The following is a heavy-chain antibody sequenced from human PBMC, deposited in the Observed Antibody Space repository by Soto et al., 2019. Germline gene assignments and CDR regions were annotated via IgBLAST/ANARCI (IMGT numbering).Heavy chain of an antibody. V-gene: IGHV3-30*18. Sequence: QVHLVGSGGGVVQPGRSLRLSCAASGFSFSSYGMHWVRQTPDKGLEWVAAISSGASEKYYSDSVRGRFTISRDNSKNSLYLEMNSLSDEDMAMYYCAKNPERGKWYFEVWGRGTQVTVS. J-gene: IGHJ2*01. CDR1: GFSFSSYG. CDR3: AKNPERGKWYFEV. CDR2: ISSGASEK. D-gene: IGHD1-26*01.